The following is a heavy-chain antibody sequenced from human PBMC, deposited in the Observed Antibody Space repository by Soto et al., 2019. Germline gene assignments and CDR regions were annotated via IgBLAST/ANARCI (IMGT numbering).Heavy chain of an antibody. J-gene: IGHJ4*02. Sequence: ESGGGLIQPGGSLKLSCAASGFTVSTNYMNWVRQAPGKGLEWVSMIYSDGNTYYADSVKGRFTISRDNSKNTLYLQMNSLRAEDTAVYYCARGTSGLQYWGQGTLVTVSS. V-gene: IGHV3-53*01. CDR1: GFTVSTNY. CDR2: IYSDGNT. CDR3: ARGTSGLQY. D-gene: IGHD6-19*01.